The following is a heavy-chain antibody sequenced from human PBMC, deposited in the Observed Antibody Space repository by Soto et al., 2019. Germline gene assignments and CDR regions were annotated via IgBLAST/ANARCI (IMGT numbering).Heavy chain of an antibody. CDR2: ISAYNGNT. J-gene: IGHJ6*03. CDR1: GYTFTSYG. D-gene: IGHD3-10*01. V-gene: IGHV1-18*01. CDR3: ARTPLLWFGELGYYYYYMDG. Sequence: ASVKVSCKASGYTFTSYGISWVRQAPGQGLEWMGWISAYNGNTNYAQKLQGRVTMTTDTSTSTAYMELRSLRSDDTAVYYCARTPLLWFGELGYYYYYMDGWGKGTTVTVSS.